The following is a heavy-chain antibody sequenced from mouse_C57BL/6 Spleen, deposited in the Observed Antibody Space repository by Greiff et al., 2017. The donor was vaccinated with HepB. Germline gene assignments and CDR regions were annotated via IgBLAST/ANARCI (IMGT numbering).Heavy chain of an antibody. CDR1: GFTFSSYG. Sequence: DVMLVESGGDLVKPGGSLKLSCAASGFTFSSYGMSWVRQTPDKRLEWVATISSGGSYTYYPDSVKGRFTISRDNAKNTLYLQMSSLKSEDTAMYYCARWGLYYYGSSYGAMDYWGQGTSVTVSS. CDR3: ARWGLYYYGSSYGAMDY. CDR2: ISSGGSYT. D-gene: IGHD1-1*01. J-gene: IGHJ4*01. V-gene: IGHV5-6*02.